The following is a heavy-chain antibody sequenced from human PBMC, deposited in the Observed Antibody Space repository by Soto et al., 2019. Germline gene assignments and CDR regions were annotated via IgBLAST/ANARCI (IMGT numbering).Heavy chain of an antibody. CDR3: ANMAVAATPQDDGYFDY. V-gene: IGHV4-31*03. CDR1: GGSISSGGYY. CDR2: IYYSGST. Sequence: PSDTLSLTCTVSGGSISSGGYYWSWIRQHPGKGLGWIGYIYYSGSTYYNPSLKSRVTISVDTSKNQFSLKLSSVTAADTAVYYCANMAVAATPQDDGYFDYWGQGTLVTVSS. D-gene: IGHD2-15*01. J-gene: IGHJ4*02.